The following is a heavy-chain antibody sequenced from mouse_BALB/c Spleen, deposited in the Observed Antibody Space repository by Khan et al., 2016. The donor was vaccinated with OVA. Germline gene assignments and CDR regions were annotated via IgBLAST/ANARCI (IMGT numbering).Heavy chain of an antibody. CDR1: GFTFSSFG. J-gene: IGHJ3*01. V-gene: IGHV5-17*02. Sequence: EVELVESGGGLVQPGGSRKLSCAASGFTFSSFGMHWVRQAPEKGMEWVAYISSDSYTIYYADTVKGRFTISSDNPRKTLFLQMTSLGSEDTAMYYCARGSWAGFAYWGQGTLVTVSA. CDR3: ARGSWAGFAY. CDR2: ISSDSYTI. D-gene: IGHD1-1*02.